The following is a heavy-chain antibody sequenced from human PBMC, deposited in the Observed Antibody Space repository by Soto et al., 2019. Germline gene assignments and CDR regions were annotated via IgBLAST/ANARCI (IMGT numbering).Heavy chain of an antibody. CDR3: VHWATVTGYYYYGLDV. J-gene: IGHJ6*02. D-gene: IGHD4-4*01. CDR1: GGTFSSYA. Sequence: SVKVSCKASGGTFSSYAISWVRQAPGQGLEWMGGIIPIFGTANYAQKFQGRVTITADESTSTAYMELSSLRSEDTAVYYCVHWATVTGYYYYGLDVWGQGTTVTVSS. V-gene: IGHV1-69*13. CDR2: IIPIFGTA.